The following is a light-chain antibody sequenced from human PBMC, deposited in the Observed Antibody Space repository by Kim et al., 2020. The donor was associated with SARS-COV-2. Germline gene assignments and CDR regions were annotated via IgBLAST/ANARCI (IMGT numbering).Light chain of an antibody. CDR1: SSDVGGYNY. CDR2: DVS. CDR3: SSYTSRTV. J-gene: IGLJ2*01. Sequence: QSALTQPASVSGPPGQSITISCTGTSSDVGGYNYVSWYQQHPGKAPKLMIYDVSNRPSGVSNRFSGSKSGNTASLTISGLQAEDEADYYCSSYTSRTVFGGGTQLTVL. V-gene: IGLV2-14*03.